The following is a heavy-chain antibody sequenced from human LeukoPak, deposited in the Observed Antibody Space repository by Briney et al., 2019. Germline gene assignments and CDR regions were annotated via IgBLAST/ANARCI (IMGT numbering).Heavy chain of an antibody. J-gene: IGHJ6*03. CDR1: RYTLTSYV. CDR3: ARICVSGWSRDYYYRDV. CDR2: ISAYNGNT. D-gene: IGHD6-19*01. V-gene: IGHV1-18*01. Sequence: GGSVKVSCKASRYTLTSYVINCVRQAPGQGLEWMGWISAYNGNTNYAQKLQGRVTMTTDTSTSTAYMELRSLRSDDTAVYYCARICVSGWSRDYYYRDVCGKGTTVTVSS.